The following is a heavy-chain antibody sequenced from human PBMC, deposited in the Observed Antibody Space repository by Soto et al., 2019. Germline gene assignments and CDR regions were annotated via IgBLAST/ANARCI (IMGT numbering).Heavy chain of an antibody. CDR1: GGSFSGYY. V-gene: IGHV4-34*01. J-gene: IGHJ4*02. D-gene: IGHD2-21*02. CDR2: INHSGST. Sequence: LSLTCAVYGGSFSGYYWSWIRQPPGKGLEWIGEINHSGSTNYNPSLKSRVTISVDTSKNQFSLKLSSVTAADTAVYYCASVAYCGGDCYSNYDSSELGFDYWGQGTLVTVSS. CDR3: ASVAYCGGDCYSNYDSSELGFDY.